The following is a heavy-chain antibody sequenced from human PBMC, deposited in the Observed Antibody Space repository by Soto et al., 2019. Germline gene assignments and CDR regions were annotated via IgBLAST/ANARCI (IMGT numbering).Heavy chain of an antibody. Sequence: GGSLRLSCAASGFTFSNYAMSWVRQAPGKGLDWVSAFSGSGDNTFYSDSVKGRFTISRDNSKNTVYLQMNSLRAEDTAVYYCAKYFPNPFLESGGWYARWDYFVYRGQGTLVASPQ. V-gene: IGHV3-23*01. D-gene: IGHD6-19*01. CDR1: GFTFSNYA. CDR2: FSGSGDNT. CDR3: AKYFPNPFLESGGWYARWDYFVY. J-gene: IGHJ4*02.